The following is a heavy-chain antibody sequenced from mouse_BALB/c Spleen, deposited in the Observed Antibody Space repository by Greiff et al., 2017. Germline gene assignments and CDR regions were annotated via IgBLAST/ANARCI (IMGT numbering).Heavy chain of an antibody. CDR1: GFTFSSYG. V-gene: IGHV5-6*01. CDR3: ARQGWGSYYFDY. J-gene: IGHJ2*01. Sequence: EVQGVESGGGLVQPGGSLKLSCAASGFTFSSYGMSWVRQTPDKRLEWVATISSGGSYTYYPDSVKGRFTISRDNAKNTLYLQMSSLKSEDTAMYYCARQGWGSYYFDYWGQGTTLTVSS. D-gene: IGHD3-1*01. CDR2: ISSGGSYT.